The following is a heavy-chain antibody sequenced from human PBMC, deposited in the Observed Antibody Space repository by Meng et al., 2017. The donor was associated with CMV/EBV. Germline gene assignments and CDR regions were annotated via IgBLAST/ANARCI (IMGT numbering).Heavy chain of an antibody. CDR1: GFTFSSYS. CDR3: ARDGDYYDSVNFDY. D-gene: IGHD3-22*01. CDR2: ISSSSYI. J-gene: IGHJ4*02. V-gene: IGHV3-21*01. Sequence: LSLTCAASGFTFSSYSMNWVRQAPGKGLEWVSSISSSSYIYYADSVKGRFTTSRDNAKNSLYLQMNSLRAEDTAVYYCARDGDYYDSVNFDYWGQGTLVTVSS.